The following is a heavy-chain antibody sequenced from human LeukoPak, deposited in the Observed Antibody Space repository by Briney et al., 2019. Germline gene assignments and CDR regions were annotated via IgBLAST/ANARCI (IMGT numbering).Heavy chain of an antibody. D-gene: IGHD3-22*01. V-gene: IGHV3-33*01. CDR3: ARDSGYYYDSSGYYKTKPTLAPDY. Sequence: GRSLRLSCTASGFTFSSYGMHWVRQAPGKGLEWVAVIWYDGSNKYYADSVKGRFTISRDNSKNTLYLQMNSLRAEDTAVYYCARDSGYYYDSSGYYKTKPTLAPDYWGQGTLVTVSS. CDR1: GFTFSSYG. J-gene: IGHJ4*02. CDR2: IWYDGSNK.